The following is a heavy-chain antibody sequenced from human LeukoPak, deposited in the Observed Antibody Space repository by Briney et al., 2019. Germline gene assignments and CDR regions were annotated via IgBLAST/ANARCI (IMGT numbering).Heavy chain of an antibody. Sequence: GGSLRLSCAASGFNLNSYMLNWVRQAPGKGLEWVSSISSTGSYIYYADSVKGRFTISRDDPGNVVYLQMDSLRAEDTAVYYCAKEPRWELVHSFDVWGQGTMVTVSS. CDR2: ISSTGSYI. J-gene: IGHJ3*01. CDR1: GFNLNSYM. CDR3: AKEPRWELVHSFDV. V-gene: IGHV3-21*04. D-gene: IGHD1-26*01.